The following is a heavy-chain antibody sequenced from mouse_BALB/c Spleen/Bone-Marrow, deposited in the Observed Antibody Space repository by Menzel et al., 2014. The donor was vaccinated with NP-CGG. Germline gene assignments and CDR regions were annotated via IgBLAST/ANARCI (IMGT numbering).Heavy chain of an antibody. CDR1: GFNIKDTY. CDR3: ASYYYGSSTFAY. CDR2: IDPANGNT. V-gene: IGHV14-3*02. J-gene: IGHJ3*01. D-gene: IGHD1-1*01. Sequence: VQLQQSGAELVKPGASVKLSCTASGFNIKDTYMHWVKQGPEQGLEWIGRIDPANGNTKYDPKLQGKATITADTSSTTACLQLSSLTSEDTAVYYCASYYYGSSTFAYWGQGTLVTVSA.